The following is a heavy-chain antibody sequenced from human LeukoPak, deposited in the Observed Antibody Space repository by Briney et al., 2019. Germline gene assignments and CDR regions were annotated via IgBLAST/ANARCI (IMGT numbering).Heavy chain of an antibody. V-gene: IGHV5-51*01. Sequence: GESLKISCKGSGYTFTSYWSGWVRRMPGKGLEWMGIIYPGDSDTRYSPSFQGQVTISADKSISTAYLQWSSLKASDTAMYYCARDPPLTAAAGTAYWGQGTLVTVSS. CDR1: GYTFTSYW. CDR3: ARDPPLTAAAGTAY. D-gene: IGHD6-13*01. J-gene: IGHJ4*02. CDR2: IYPGDSDT.